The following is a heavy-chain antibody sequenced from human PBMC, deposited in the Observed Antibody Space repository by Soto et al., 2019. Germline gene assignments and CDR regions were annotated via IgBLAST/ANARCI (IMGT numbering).Heavy chain of an antibody. Sequence: QITLKESGPTLVKPTQTLTLTCTFSVFSLSSPAVGVNWIRQPPGKALEGLALIYWNDNNQYSPSLRSRLTIPKDPPKNQVVLTMTNVDPADTATYYCAHGSGWLSDYWGQGTLVTVSS. CDR2: IYWNDNN. CDR1: VFSLSSPAVG. D-gene: IGHD6-19*01. CDR3: AHGSGWLSDY. J-gene: IGHJ4*02. V-gene: IGHV2-5*01.